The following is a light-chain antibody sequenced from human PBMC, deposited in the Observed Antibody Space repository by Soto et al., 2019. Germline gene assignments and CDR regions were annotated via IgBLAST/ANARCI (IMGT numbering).Light chain of an antibody. J-gene: IGKJ3*01. V-gene: IGKV1-5*03. CDR1: QGIGVW. CDR2: QTS. Sequence: DIQMTQSPSTLSASVGDRVIITCRASQGIGVWLAWYQQKPGKAPKLLIYQTSTLESGVPSRFSGSGSGTEFTLTSSCLQPDDFATYYCQQYSSYSVFTFGPGTKVDIK. CDR3: QQYSSYSVFT.